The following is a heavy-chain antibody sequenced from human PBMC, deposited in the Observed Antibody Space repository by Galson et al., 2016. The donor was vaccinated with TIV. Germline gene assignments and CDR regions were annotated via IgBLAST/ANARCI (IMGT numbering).Heavy chain of an antibody. CDR1: GYTFTGYY. J-gene: IGHJ5*02. CDR3: ARVHRGPPPIQFLNWFDP. CDR2: INPSGGST. D-gene: IGHD3-3*01. Sequence: SVKVSCKASGYTFTGYYVHWVRQAPGQGLEWMGIINPSGGSTTYAQKFQDRVTMTTDTSTTTAYMELRSLRSDDTAVYYCARVHRGPPPIQFLNWFDPWGQGTLVTVSS. V-gene: IGHV1-46*01.